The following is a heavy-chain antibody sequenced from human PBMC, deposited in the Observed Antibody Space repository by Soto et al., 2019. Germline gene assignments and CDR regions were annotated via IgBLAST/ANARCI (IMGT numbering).Heavy chain of an antibody. D-gene: IGHD6-19*01. CDR1: GDSISNSRW. CDR2: IFHSGDT. J-gene: IGHJ3*01. V-gene: IGHV4-4*02. CDR3: AYSTGWYRHDV. Sequence: QVQLQESGPGLVKPSGTLSLTCDVSGDSISNSRWWTWVRQPPGKGLEWIGDIFHSGDTNYNPSLKVRVFISVDKSQNKFSLKLSSVTAADTAVYYCAYSTGWYRHDVWGQGTLVSVSS.